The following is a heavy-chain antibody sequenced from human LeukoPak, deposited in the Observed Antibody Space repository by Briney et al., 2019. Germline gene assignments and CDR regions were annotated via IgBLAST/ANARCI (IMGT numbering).Heavy chain of an antibody. D-gene: IGHD5-18*01. CDR1: GYTFTSYY. CDR2: INANTGNP. J-gene: IGHJ4*02. Sequence: GASVKVSCKASGYTFTSYYMHWVRQAPGQGLEWMGWINANTGNPTYAQGFTGRFVFSLDTSVSTAYLQISSLKAEDTAVYYCARDRPNPRGYSYGLDYWGQGTLVTVSS. CDR3: ARDRPNPRGYSYGLDY. V-gene: IGHV7-4-1*02.